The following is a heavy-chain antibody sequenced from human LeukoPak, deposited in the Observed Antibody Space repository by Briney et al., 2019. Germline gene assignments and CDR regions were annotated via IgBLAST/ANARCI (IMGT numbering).Heavy chain of an antibody. J-gene: IGHJ6*02. V-gene: IGHV3-23*01. CDR2: IDGSDGST. CDR3: EKEDHYSGYDYFCSFYHHGMDV. CDR1: GFTFSNYA. Sequence: GGSLRLSCAASGFTFSNYAMNWVRQAPGKGLEWVSTIDGSDGSTYYADSVKGRFTISRDNSKNTLYLQMNSLRVEDTAVYYCEKEDHYSGYDYFCSFYHHGMDVWGQGTTVTVSS. D-gene: IGHD5-12*01.